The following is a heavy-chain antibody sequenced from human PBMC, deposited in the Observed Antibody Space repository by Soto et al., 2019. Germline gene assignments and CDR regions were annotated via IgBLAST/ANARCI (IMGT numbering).Heavy chain of an antibody. D-gene: IGHD3-9*01. Sequence: QVQLVQSGAEVKKPGSSVKVSCKASGGTFSSYAISWVRQAPGQGLEWMGGIIPIFGTANYAQKFQGRVTITADESTSTAYMELSSLRSEDTAVYYCARVSSNYDILNGYYTGDIWGQGTMVTVSS. CDR1: GGTFSSYA. V-gene: IGHV1-69*01. J-gene: IGHJ3*02. CDR2: IIPIFGTA. CDR3: ARVSSNYDILNGYYTGDI.